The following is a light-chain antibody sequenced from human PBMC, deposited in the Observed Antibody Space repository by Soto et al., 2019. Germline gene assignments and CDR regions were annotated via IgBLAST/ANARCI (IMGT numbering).Light chain of an antibody. CDR3: QQYGSSGT. J-gene: IGKJ1*01. V-gene: IGKV3-20*01. CDR2: DAS. Sequence: EIVMTQSPATLSVSPGERATLSCRASQSVRSNLAWYQQKPGQAPRLLIYDASTRDTGIPDRFSGSGSGTDFTLTISRLEPEDFAVYYCQQYGSSGTFGQGTKVDI. CDR1: QSVRSN.